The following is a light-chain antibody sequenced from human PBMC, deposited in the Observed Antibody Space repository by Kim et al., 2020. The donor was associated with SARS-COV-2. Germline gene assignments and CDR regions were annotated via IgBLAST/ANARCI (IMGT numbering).Light chain of an antibody. CDR3: QQYDSSPYT. Sequence: LSPGERATPACRASQSVSSSYLAWYQQKRGQAPRLLIYGASSRAAGIPDRFSGSGSGTDFTLTISRLEPEDFAVYYCQQYDSSPYTFGQGTKLEI. CDR1: QSVSSSY. J-gene: IGKJ2*01. V-gene: IGKV3-20*01. CDR2: GAS.